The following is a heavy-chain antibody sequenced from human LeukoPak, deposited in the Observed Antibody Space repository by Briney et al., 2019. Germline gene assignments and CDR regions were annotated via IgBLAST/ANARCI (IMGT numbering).Heavy chain of an antibody. CDR2: ISAYNGNT. J-gene: IGHJ6*02. V-gene: IGHV1-18*01. Sequence: GASVKVSCKASGYTFTSYGISWVRQAPGRGLEWMGWISAYNGNTNYAQKLQGRVTMTTDTSTSTAYMELRSLRSDDTAVYYCARDFADIVVVPAAYYYYGMDVWGQGTTVTVSS. CDR1: GYTFTSYG. CDR3: ARDFADIVVVPAAYYYYGMDV. D-gene: IGHD2-2*01.